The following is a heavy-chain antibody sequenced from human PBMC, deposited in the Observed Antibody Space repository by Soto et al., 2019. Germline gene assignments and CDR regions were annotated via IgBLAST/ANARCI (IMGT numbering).Heavy chain of an antibody. Sequence: SETLSLTCTVSGGSISSYYWSWIRQPPGKGLEWIGYIYYSGSTNYNPSLKSRVTISVDTSKNKFSLKLNSVTAADTAVYYCARHKRITVVGVGPIRDIFDYWGKGDLVTVSS. CDR1: GGSISSYY. J-gene: IGHJ4*02. D-gene: IGHD3-3*01. CDR2: IYYSGST. V-gene: IGHV4-59*08. CDR3: ARHKRITVVGVGPIRDIFDY.